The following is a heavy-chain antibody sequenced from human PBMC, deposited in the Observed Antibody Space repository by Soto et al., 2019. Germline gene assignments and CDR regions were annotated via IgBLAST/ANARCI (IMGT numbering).Heavy chain of an antibody. CDR2: NIPILGIA. Sequence: QVQLVQSGAEVKKPGSSVKVSCKASGGTFSSYTISWVRQAPGQGLEWMGRNIPILGIANYAQKFQGRATITADKSTSTAYMELSSLRSEDTAVYYCARDAEHYYGSGSYSWWFDPWGQGTLVTVSS. CDR1: GGTFSSYT. CDR3: ARDAEHYYGSGSYSWWFDP. D-gene: IGHD3-10*01. J-gene: IGHJ5*02. V-gene: IGHV1-69*02.